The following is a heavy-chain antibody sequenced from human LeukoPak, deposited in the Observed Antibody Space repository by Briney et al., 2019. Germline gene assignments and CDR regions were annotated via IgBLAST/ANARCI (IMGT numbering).Heavy chain of an antibody. D-gene: IGHD2-2*01. J-gene: IGHJ3*01. Sequence: VASVKVSCKASGYSFTGYYLNWVRQAPGQGLEWMGWINSDSGDTKYAQKFQGRVTMTRDTSISTAYMELSSLMSGDMAVYYCARDQGDYYCTSTTCSGGAFDFWGQGTMVTVSS. CDR3: ARDQGDYYCTSTTCSGGAFDF. CDR2: INSDSGDT. CDR1: GYSFTGYY. V-gene: IGHV1-2*02.